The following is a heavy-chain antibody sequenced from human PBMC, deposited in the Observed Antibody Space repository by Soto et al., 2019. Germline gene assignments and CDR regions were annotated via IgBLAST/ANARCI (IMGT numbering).Heavy chain of an antibody. D-gene: IGHD6-13*01. V-gene: IGHV3-23*01. J-gene: IGHJ4*02. CDR1: GFTFSSYA. CDR2: ISGSGGST. Sequence: EVPLLESGGGLVQPGGSLRLSCSASGFTFSSYAMSWVRQAPGKGLEWVSAISGSGGSTYYADSVKGRFTISRDNSKNTLYLQMNSLRAEDTAVYYCAKENGYSSSWFEFDYWGQGTLVTVSS. CDR3: AKENGYSSSWFEFDY.